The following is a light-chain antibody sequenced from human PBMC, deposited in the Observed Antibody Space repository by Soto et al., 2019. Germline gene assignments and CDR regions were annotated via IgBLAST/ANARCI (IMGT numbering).Light chain of an antibody. CDR3: QQIYSAPLT. V-gene: IGKV1-39*01. CDR2: AAS. CDR1: QGITTY. J-gene: IGKJ4*01. Sequence: DIQMTQSPSSPSASVGDRVTITCRASQGITTYLSWYRQKPGKAPKLLIYAASSLQSGVPSRFSGSGSETEFTLSISSLQPEDFATYFCQQIYSAPLTFGGGTKVDIK.